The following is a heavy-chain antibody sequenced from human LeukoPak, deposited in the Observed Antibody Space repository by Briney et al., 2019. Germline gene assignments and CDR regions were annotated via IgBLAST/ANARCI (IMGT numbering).Heavy chain of an antibody. V-gene: IGHV3-11*01. Sequence: GGSLRLSCAASGFTFSDYYMSWIRQTPGKGLEWVSYISSSGSTIYYADSVKGRFTISRDNAKNSLYLQMNSLRAEDTVVYYCARDLGYSGYDSPIGYWGQGTLVTVSS. CDR2: ISSSGSTI. D-gene: IGHD5-12*01. J-gene: IGHJ4*02. CDR3: ARDLGYSGYDSPIGY. CDR1: GFTFSDYY.